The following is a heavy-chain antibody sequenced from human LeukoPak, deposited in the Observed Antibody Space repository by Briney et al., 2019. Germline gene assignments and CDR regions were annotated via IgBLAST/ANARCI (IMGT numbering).Heavy chain of an antibody. CDR3: ARGTPRGYSYGEFDY. D-gene: IGHD5-18*01. CDR2: ISNSGST. J-gene: IGHJ4*02. CDR1: GASISSYY. Sequence: PSGTLSLTCAVSGASISSYYWSWIRQPPGKGLEWIGYISNSGSTNYNPSLKSRVTISIDTSKNQFSLKLSSVTAADTAVYYCARGTPRGYSYGEFDYWGQGTLVTVSS. V-gene: IGHV4-59*12.